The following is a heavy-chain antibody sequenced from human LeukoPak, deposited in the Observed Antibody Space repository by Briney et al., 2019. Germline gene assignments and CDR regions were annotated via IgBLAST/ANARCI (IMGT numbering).Heavy chain of an antibody. Sequence: PSETLSLTCTVSDGSISDYSWSWIRQPPGKGLEWIGYIYYSGSTNYNPSLKGRVTISLGTSKNQFSLKLSSVTAADTAVYYCARDAIVGATNWFDPWGQGTLVTVSS. D-gene: IGHD1-26*01. CDR1: DGSISDYS. CDR2: IYYSGST. V-gene: IGHV4-59*01. J-gene: IGHJ5*02. CDR3: ARDAIVGATNWFDP.